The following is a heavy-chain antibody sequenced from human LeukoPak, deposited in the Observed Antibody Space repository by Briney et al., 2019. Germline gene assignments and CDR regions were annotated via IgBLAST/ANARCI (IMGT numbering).Heavy chain of an antibody. CDR3: ARGNSRYYYYGMDV. D-gene: IGHD1-7*01. J-gene: IGHJ6*04. V-gene: IGHV4-30-2*01. CDR2: IYHSGST. Sequence: PSQTLSLTCAVSGGSISSGGYSWSWIRQPPGKVLEWVGYIYHSGSTYYNPSVKSRVTISVDRSKNQFSLKLSSVTAADTAVYYCARGNSRYYYYGMDVWGKGTTVTVSS. CDR1: GGSISSGGYS.